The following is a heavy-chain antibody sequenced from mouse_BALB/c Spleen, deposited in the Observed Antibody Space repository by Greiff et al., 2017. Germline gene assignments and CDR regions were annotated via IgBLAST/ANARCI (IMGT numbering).Heavy chain of an antibody. D-gene: IGHD2-1*01. Sequence: EVQLQQSGAELVKPGASVKLSCTASGFNIKDTYMHWVKQRPEQGLEWIGRIDPANGNTKYDPKFQGKATITADTSSNTAYLQLSSLTSEDTAVYYCARDVNYVDYAMDYWGQGTSVTVSS. CDR3: ARDVNYVDYAMDY. CDR2: IDPANGNT. J-gene: IGHJ4*01. V-gene: IGHV14-3*02. CDR1: GFNIKDTY.